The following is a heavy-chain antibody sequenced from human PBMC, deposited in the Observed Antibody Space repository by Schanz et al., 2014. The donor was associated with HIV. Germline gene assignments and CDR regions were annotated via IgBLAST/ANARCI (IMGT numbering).Heavy chain of an antibody. CDR3: ARAGQWFGHLD. Sequence: QVQLQESGPGLVKPSQTLSLTCSVSGGSISNNFCNWIRQSPGKGLEWIGNVFSNGATKYNPSLQSRVTISVDTSQNQFSLKLTSVTAADTAVYFCARAGQWFGHLDWGQGTLVTVSS. CDR2: VFSNGAT. V-gene: IGHV4-59*01. D-gene: IGHD3-10*01. CDR1: GGSISNNF. J-gene: IGHJ4*02.